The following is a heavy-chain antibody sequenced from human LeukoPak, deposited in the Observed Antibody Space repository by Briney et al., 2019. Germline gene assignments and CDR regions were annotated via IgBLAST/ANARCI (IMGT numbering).Heavy chain of an antibody. CDR3: ASALKRGSAGTLIDY. CDR2: ISAYNGNT. J-gene: IGHJ4*02. D-gene: IGHD6-13*01. V-gene: IGHV1-18*01. Sequence: EGSVKVSCKASGYTFTSYGISWVRQAPGQGLEWMGWISAYNGNTNYAQKLQGRVTMTTDTSTSTAYMELRSLRSDDTAVYYCASALKRGSAGTLIDYWGQGTLVTVSS. CDR1: GYTFTSYG.